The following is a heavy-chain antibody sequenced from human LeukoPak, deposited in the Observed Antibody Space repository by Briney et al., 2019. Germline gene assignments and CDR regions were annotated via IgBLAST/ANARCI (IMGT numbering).Heavy chain of an antibody. CDR3: AGVGGAKGYNWFDP. CDR2: IYSGGST. J-gene: IGHJ5*02. CDR1: GFTFSMSD. D-gene: IGHD3-10*01. Sequence: GGSLRLSCAAYGFTFSMSDMSWVRQAPGKGLEWVSVIYSGGSTYYADSVKGRFTISRHNSKNTLYLQMNSLRAEDTAVYYCAGVGGAKGYNWFDPWGQGTLVTVSS. V-gene: IGHV3-53*04.